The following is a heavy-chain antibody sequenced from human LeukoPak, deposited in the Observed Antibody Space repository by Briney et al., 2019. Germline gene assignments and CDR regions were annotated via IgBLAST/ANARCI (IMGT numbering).Heavy chain of an antibody. V-gene: IGHV4-59*01. D-gene: IGHD3-3*01. CDR3: VRSDDFWSGYYGY. CDR2: IFYSGST. J-gene: IGHJ4*02. CDR1: GGSISSYC. Sequence: SETLSLTCTVSGGSISSYCWSWIRQPPGKGLEWIGYIFYSGSTNYNPSPKSRVTISVDTSKNQFSLKLSSVTAADTAVYYCVRSDDFWSGYYGYWGQGTLVTVSS.